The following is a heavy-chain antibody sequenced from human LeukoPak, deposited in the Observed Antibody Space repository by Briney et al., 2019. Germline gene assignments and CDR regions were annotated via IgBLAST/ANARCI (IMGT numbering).Heavy chain of an antibody. D-gene: IGHD3-9*01. J-gene: IGHJ6*02. V-gene: IGHV1-8*01. Sequence: ASVTLSCTATGYTFTTYVINWVRQATGQWLHLMRWLNPNTRNTGYAQKFQGRVTMTRNTSISTAYIELRSLRSEDTAVYYCARDLPLGYYDILTGYYPLHYYGMDVWGQGTTVTVSS. CDR2: LNPNTRNT. CDR3: ARDLPLGYYDILTGYYPLHYYGMDV. CDR1: GYTFTTYV.